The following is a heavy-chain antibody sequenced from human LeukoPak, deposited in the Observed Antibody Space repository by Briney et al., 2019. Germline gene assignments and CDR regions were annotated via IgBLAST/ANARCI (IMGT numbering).Heavy chain of an antibody. J-gene: IGHJ6*02. Sequence: GGSLRLSCAASGFTFNDYGMTWVRQAPGKGLEWVSGLNWNGDVTRYADAVKGRFTISRDNAKNSLYLQMNSLRVEDTAIYYCAIAYGLDVWGQGTTVTVSS. CDR1: GFTFNDYG. CDR3: AIAYGLDV. V-gene: IGHV3-20*04. CDR2: LNWNGDVT.